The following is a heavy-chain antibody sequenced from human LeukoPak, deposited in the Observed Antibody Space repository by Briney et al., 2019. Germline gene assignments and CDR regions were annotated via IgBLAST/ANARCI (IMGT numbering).Heavy chain of an antibody. CDR1: GFTFSSYA. V-gene: IGHV3-30-3*01. D-gene: IGHD3/OR15-3a*01. Sequence: PGRSLRLSCAASGFTFSSYAMHWVRQAPGKGLEWVAVISYDGSDKYYADSVKGRFTISRDNSKNTLYLQMNSLRAEDTAVYYRARAGLDGDYFDYWGQGTLVTVSS. CDR2: ISYDGSDK. J-gene: IGHJ4*02. CDR3: ARAGLDGDYFDY.